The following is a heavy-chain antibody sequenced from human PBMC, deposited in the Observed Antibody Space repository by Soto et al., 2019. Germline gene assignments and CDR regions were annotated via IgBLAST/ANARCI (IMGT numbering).Heavy chain of an antibody. V-gene: IGHV4-59*01. CDR3: ASESGSWYFDY. Sequence: PSETLSLTCTVSGGSITGYYWSWIRQPPGKGLEWIGYIYNYGNTNYNPSLKSRVTISVDTSKNQFSLKLTSVTAADTAVYYCASESGSWYFDYWGQGTLVTVS. CDR1: GGSITGYY. D-gene: IGHD6-25*01. J-gene: IGHJ4*02. CDR2: IYNYGNT.